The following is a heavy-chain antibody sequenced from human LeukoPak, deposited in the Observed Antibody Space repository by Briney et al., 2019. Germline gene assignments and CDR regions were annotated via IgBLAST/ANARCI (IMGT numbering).Heavy chain of an antibody. Sequence: PSETLSLTCTVSGGSISSYYWSWIRQPPGKGLEWIGSIYYSGSTYYNPSLKSRVTISVDTSKNQFSLKLSSVTAADTAVYYCARPYYYDSSGYAFDIWGQGTMVTVSS. J-gene: IGHJ3*02. CDR1: GGSISSYY. CDR3: ARPYYYDSSGYAFDI. D-gene: IGHD3-22*01. V-gene: IGHV4-39*01. CDR2: IYYSGST.